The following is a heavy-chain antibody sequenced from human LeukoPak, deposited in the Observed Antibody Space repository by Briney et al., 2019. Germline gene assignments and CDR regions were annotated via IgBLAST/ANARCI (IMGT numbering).Heavy chain of an antibody. Sequence: GGSLRLSCAASGFTFSSYAMNWVRQAPGKGLEWVGFIRSKAYGGTTKNAASVKGRFTISRDDSRSIAYLQMNSLRAEDTAVYYCARDRGGSYPFDYWGQGTLVTVSS. D-gene: IGHD1-26*01. V-gene: IGHV3-71*01. J-gene: IGHJ4*02. CDR2: IRSKAYGGTT. CDR1: GFTFSSYA. CDR3: ARDRGGSYPFDY.